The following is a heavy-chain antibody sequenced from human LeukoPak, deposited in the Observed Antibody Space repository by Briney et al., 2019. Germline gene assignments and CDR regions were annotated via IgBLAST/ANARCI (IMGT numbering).Heavy chain of an antibody. CDR3: ARGSAWNDVFDY. CDR1: GGSFSGYY. D-gene: IGHD1-1*01. V-gene: IGHV4-34*01. Sequence: KPSETLSLTCAVYGGSFSGYYWSWIRQPPGKGLEWIGEINHSGSTNYNPSLKSRVTISVDTSKNQFSLKLSSVTAADTAVYYCARGSAWNDVFDYWGQGTLVTVSS. CDR2: INHSGST. J-gene: IGHJ4*02.